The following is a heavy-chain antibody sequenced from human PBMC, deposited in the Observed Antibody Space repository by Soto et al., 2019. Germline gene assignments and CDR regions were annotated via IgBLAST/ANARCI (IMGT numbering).Heavy chain of an antibody. J-gene: IGHJ6*02. CDR3: ARVRDIVVVPAALWAYYYYGMDV. CDR1: GDSVSSNSAA. CDR2: TYYRSKWYN. Sequence: SQTLSLICAISGDSVSSNSAAWNWIRQSPSRGLEWLGRTYYRSKWYNDYAVSVKSRITINPDTSKNQFSLQLNSVTPEDTAVYYCARVRDIVVVPAALWAYYYYGMDVWGQGTTVTVSS. V-gene: IGHV6-1*01. D-gene: IGHD2-2*01.